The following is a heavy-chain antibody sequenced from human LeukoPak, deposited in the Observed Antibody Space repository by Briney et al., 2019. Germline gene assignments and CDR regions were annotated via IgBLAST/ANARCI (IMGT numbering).Heavy chain of an antibody. Sequence: GASVKVSCKASGYTFTGYYMHWVRQAPGQGLEWMGWINPNSGGTNYAPKFQGRVTMTRDTSISTAYMELSRLRSDDTAVYYCAVTQEGYCSSTSCYWFDPWGQGTLVTVSS. D-gene: IGHD2-2*01. V-gene: IGHV1-2*02. CDR2: INPNSGGT. J-gene: IGHJ5*02. CDR3: AVTQEGYCSSTSCYWFDP. CDR1: GYTFTGYY.